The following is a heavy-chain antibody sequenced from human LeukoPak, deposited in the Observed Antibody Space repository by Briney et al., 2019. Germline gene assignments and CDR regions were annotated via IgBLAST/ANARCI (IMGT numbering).Heavy chain of an antibody. CDR2: ITLSSSTI. V-gene: IGHV3-48*01. Sequence: GGSLRLSCAASGFIFPNAFMNWVRQAPGKGLEWVSYITLSSSTIYYADSVKGRFTISRDNAKNSLSLQMNSLRAEDTAVYYCARETPQSSSWTAFDYWGQGTLVTVSS. D-gene: IGHD6-13*01. CDR1: GFIFPNAF. J-gene: IGHJ4*02. CDR3: ARETPQSSSWTAFDY.